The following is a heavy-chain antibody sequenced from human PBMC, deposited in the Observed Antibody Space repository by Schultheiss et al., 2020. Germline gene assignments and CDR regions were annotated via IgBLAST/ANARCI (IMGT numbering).Heavy chain of an antibody. J-gene: IGHJ4*02. Sequence: GGSLRLSCAASGFTFSSYAMSWVRQAPGKGLEWVSGISWNSGSIGYADSVKGRFTISRDNAKNSLYLQMSSLRAEDTAVYYCAGGSYDFWSASYSTQPDYWGQGTLVTGSS. V-gene: IGHV3-9*01. CDR3: AGGSYDFWSASYSTQPDY. CDR2: ISWNSGSI. D-gene: IGHD3-3*01. CDR1: GFTFSSYA.